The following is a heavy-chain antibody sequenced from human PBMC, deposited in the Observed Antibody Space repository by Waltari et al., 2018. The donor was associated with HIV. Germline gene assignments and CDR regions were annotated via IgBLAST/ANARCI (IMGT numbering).Heavy chain of an antibody. Sequence: QLQLQESGPGLVKPSETLSLTCTVSGDSTSSSSYYWGWIRQPPGKGLEWIGSISYSGSTYYNPSLKSRVTISVDTSKNQFSLKLSSVTAADTAVYYCARRAVVVTAKGPFDPWGQGTLVTVSS. CDR3: ARRAVVVTAKGPFDP. V-gene: IGHV4-39*01. J-gene: IGHJ5*02. D-gene: IGHD2-21*02. CDR2: ISYSGST. CDR1: GDSTSSSSYY.